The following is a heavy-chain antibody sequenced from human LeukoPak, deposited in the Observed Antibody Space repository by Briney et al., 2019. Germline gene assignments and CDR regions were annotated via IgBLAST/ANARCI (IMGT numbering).Heavy chain of an antibody. D-gene: IGHD6-13*01. CDR2: IYTSGTT. Sequence: SETLSLTCTVSGDSIGSATYYWSWIRQPAGKGLEWIGRIYTSGTTYNPSLKSRVTISLDTSRNQFSLKLSSVTAADTAVYYCARDLSSSWQNWFAPWGQGTLVTVSS. CDR1: GDSIGSATYY. V-gene: IGHV4-61*02. CDR3: ARDLSSSWQNWFAP. J-gene: IGHJ5*02.